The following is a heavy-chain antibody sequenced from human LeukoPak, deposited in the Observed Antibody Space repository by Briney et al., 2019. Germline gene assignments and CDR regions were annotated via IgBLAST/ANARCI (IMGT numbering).Heavy chain of an antibody. CDR1: GYSISSGYY. CDR2: IFHSGST. J-gene: IGHJ4*02. CDR3: ASSPYSSSSVFDY. Sequence: SETLSLTCAVSGYSISSGYYWGWIRQPPGQGLEWIGSIFHSGSTYYNPSLKSRVTISVDTSKNQFSLKLSSVTAADTAVYYCASSPYSSSSVFDYWGQGTLVTVSS. D-gene: IGHD6-6*01. V-gene: IGHV4-38-2*01.